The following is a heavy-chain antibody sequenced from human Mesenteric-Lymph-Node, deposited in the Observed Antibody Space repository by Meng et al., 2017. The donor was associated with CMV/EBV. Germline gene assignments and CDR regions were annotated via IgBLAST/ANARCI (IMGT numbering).Heavy chain of an antibody. CDR1: GASNSRSNW. CDR2: IYHSGST. Sequence: LTCAVDGASNSRSNWWSWVRQPPGKGLEWIGEIYHSGSTNYNPSLKSRVTISVDKSKSQFSLKLSSVTAADTAVYYCARGYYRYYFDFWGQGTLVTVSS. D-gene: IGHD3-22*01. J-gene: IGHJ4*02. V-gene: IGHV4-4*02. CDR3: ARGYYRYYFDF.